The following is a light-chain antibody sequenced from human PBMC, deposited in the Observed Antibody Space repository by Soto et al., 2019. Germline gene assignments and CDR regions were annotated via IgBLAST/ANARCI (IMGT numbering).Light chain of an antibody. CDR2: EVT. CDR3: SSPRSSSFYV. CDR1: SSDIGSYNY. V-gene: IGLV2-14*03. J-gene: IGLJ1*01. Sequence: QSALTQPASVTGSPGQSISISCTGTSSDIGSYNYVSWYQQHPGQAPKLMIYEVTNRPSGASNRFSGSKSGNTASLTISGLHAEDEADYYCSSPRSSSFYVFGTGTKVTVL.